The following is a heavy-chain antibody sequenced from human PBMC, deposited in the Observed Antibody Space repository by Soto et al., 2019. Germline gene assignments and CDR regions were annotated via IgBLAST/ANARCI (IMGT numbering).Heavy chain of an antibody. CDR3: ASLLGGYNWFDP. J-gene: IGHJ5*02. CDR2: IIPIFGTA. D-gene: IGHD5-12*01. V-gene: IGHV1-69*13. CDR1: GGTFSSYA. Sequence: SVKVSCKASGGTFSSYAISWVRQAPGQGLEWMGGIIPIFGTANYAQKFQGRVTITADESTSTAYMELSSLRSEDTAVYFCASLLGGYNWFDPWGQGTLVTVSS.